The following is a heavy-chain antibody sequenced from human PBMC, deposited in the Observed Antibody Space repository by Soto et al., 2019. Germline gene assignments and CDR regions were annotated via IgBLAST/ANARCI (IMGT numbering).Heavy chain of an antibody. CDR2: IHAHSGST. V-gene: IGHV4-39*01. D-gene: IGHD2-21*02. Sequence: SETLSLTCSVSGASITRSSYYWAWIRQPTGKGREWMASIHAHSGSTYYDPSLKGRVLISVDTYKNHFSLNLSSVPAADTAVDYCARPGDAYGLGVGGQGTTVPVSS. CDR1: GASITRSSYY. J-gene: IGHJ6*02. CDR3: ARPGDAYGLGV.